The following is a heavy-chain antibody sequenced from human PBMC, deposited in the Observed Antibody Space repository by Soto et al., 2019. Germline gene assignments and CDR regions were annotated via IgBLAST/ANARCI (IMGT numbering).Heavy chain of an antibody. CDR3: VRRVSGNYDY. CDR1: GFTFSSYD. Sequence: EGQLAESEGGMVQPGGSLRLSCVASGFTFSSYDMHWVRQAPGKGLEYVSSISSNGGTTYYGNSVKGRFTISRDNSKNTLYLQMGSLRAEDMAVYYCVRRVSGNYDYWGQGTLVTVSS. D-gene: IGHD1-7*01. J-gene: IGHJ4*02. V-gene: IGHV3-64*01. CDR2: ISSNGGTT.